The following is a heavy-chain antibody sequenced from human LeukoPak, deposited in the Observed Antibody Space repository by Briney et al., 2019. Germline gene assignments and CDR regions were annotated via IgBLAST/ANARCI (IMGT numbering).Heavy chain of an antibody. CDR2: ISWDGGST. Sequence: PGGSLRLSCAASGFTFDDYAMHWVRQAPGKGLEWVSLISWDGGSTYYADSVKGRFTISRDNSKNSLYLQMNSLRAEDTALYYCPKDIDPEGAVAGIDYWGQGTLVTVSS. J-gene: IGHJ4*02. D-gene: IGHD6-19*01. CDR1: GFTFDDYA. CDR3: PKDIDPEGAVAGIDY. V-gene: IGHV3-43D*03.